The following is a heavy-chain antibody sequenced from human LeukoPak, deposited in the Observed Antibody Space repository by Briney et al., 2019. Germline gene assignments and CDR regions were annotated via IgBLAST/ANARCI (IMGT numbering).Heavy chain of an antibody. CDR2: IYYSGST. V-gene: IGHV4-39*07. J-gene: IGHJ4*02. CDR1: GGSISSSSYY. Sequence: SETLSLTCTVSGGSISSSSYYWGWIRQPPGKGLEWIGSIYYSGSTYYNPSLKSRVTISVDTSKNQFSLKLSSVTAADTAVYYCARAVAGNFDYWGQGTLVTVSS. D-gene: IGHD6-19*01. CDR3: ARAVAGNFDY.